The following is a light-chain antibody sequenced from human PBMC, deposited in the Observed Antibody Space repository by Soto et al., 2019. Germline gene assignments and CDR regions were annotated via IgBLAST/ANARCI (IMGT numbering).Light chain of an antibody. CDR1: SSNIGVGYG. CDR3: QSYDRSLSGWAV. Sequence: QSVLTQPPSVSGAPGQRVTISCTGSSSNIGVGYGVHWYQQLPGTAPNLLIYGDNNRPSGVPDRFSVSKSGTSASLAITGLQAEDEADYYCQSYDRSLSGWAVFGTGTKVTVL. J-gene: IGLJ1*01. V-gene: IGLV1-40*01. CDR2: GDN.